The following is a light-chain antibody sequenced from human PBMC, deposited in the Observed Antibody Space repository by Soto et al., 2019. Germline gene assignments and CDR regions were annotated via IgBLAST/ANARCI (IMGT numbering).Light chain of an antibody. Sequence: DIQMTQSPSSLSASVGDRVTITCQASQDIDNYLNWYHQKPGKAPKLLIRDAYNVETGVPSRFSGSGSGREFTFTISRLRSEDLGTYYCQQYGDLPLTFGGGTTVDIK. V-gene: IGKV1-33*01. CDR2: DAY. J-gene: IGKJ4*01. CDR3: QQYGDLPLT. CDR1: QDIDNY.